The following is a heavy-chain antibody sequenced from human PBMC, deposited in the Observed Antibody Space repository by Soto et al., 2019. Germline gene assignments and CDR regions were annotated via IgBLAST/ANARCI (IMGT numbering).Heavy chain of an antibody. J-gene: IGHJ6*03. D-gene: IGHD2-2*01. CDR1: GFTFSSYS. Sequence: PGGSLRLSCAASGFTFSSYSMNWVRQAPGKGLEWVSSISSGSSYIYYADSVKGRFTISRDNAKNSLYLQMNSLRAEDTAVYYCASYCSSTSCLGGMGYYYMDVWGKGTTVTLSS. V-gene: IGHV3-21*01. CDR3: ASYCSSTSCLGGMGYYYMDV. CDR2: ISSGSSYI.